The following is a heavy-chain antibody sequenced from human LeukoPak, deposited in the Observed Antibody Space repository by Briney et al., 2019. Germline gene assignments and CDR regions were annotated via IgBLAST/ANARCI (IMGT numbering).Heavy chain of an antibody. V-gene: IGHV3-53*01. D-gene: IGHD2-2*01. Sequence: GGSLRLSCAASGFTVSDNYMSWVRQAPGKGLEWVSVMYSGGDTYYANSVRGRFTFSRDISKNTLFLQMNGLTAEDTAMYYCARDAPQVPAAGVLASWGQGTLVTVSS. CDR1: GFTVSDNY. CDR2: MYSGGDT. CDR3: ARDAPQVPAAGVLAS. J-gene: IGHJ5*02.